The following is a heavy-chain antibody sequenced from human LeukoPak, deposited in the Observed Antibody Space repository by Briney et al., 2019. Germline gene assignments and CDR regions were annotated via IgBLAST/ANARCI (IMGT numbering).Heavy chain of an antibody. CDR1: GGSFSGYY. V-gene: IGHV4-34*01. CDR3: ARTRVQYQLLYPNYFDY. CDR2: INHSGST. J-gene: IGHJ4*02. D-gene: IGHD2-2*02. Sequence: SETLSLTCAVYGGSFSGYYWSWIRQPPGKGLEWIGEINHSGSTNYNPSLKSRVTISVDTSKNQFSLTLSSVTAADTAVYYCARTRVQYQLLYPNYFDYWGQGTLVTVSS.